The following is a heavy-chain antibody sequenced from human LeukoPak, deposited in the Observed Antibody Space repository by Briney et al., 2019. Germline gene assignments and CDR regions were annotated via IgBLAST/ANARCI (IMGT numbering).Heavy chain of an antibody. D-gene: IGHD6-6*01. V-gene: IGHV1-8*01. Sequence: ASVKVSCKASGYTFTSYDINWVRQATGQGLGWMGWMNPNSGNTGYSQKFQGRVTMTRSTSISKAYMELSSLRSEDTAVYYCARVGSRLPEYSSSYYYYYMDVWGKGTTVTVSS. CDR3: ARVGSRLPEYSSSYYYYYMDV. CDR2: MNPNSGNT. CDR1: GYTFTSYD. J-gene: IGHJ6*03.